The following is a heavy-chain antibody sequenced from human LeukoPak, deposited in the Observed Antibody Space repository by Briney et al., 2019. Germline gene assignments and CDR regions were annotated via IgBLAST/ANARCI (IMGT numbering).Heavy chain of an antibody. CDR2: INHSGST. V-gene: IGHV4-34*01. Sequence: SETLSLTCAVYGGSFSGYYWSWIRQPPGKGLEWIGEINHSGSTNYNPSLKSRVTISVDTSKNQFSPKLSSVTAADTAVYYCAVDDAYYYMDVWGKGTTVTISS. D-gene: IGHD3-16*01. CDR3: AVDDAYYYMDV. CDR1: GGSFSGYY. J-gene: IGHJ6*03.